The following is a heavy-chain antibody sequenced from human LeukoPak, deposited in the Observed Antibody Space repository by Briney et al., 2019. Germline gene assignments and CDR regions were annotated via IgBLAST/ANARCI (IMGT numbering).Heavy chain of an antibody. CDR2: IKQDGSEK. CDR3: ARDRGIAAAGPTGYYFDY. J-gene: IGHJ4*02. Sequence: GGSLRLSCAASGFTFSSYWMSWVRQAPGKGLEWVANIKQDGSEKYYVDSVKGRFTISRGNAKNSLYLQMNSLRAEDTAVYYCARDRGIAAAGPTGYYFDYWGQGTLVTVSS. CDR1: GFTFSSYW. V-gene: IGHV3-7*03. D-gene: IGHD6-13*01.